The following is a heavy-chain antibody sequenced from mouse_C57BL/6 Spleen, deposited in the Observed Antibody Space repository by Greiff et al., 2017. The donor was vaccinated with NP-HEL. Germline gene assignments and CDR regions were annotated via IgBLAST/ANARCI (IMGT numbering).Heavy chain of an antibody. D-gene: IGHD2-10*01. Sequence: QVQLKQPGAELVKPGASVKLSCKASGYTFTSYWMHWVKQRPGRGLEWIGRIDPNSGGTKYNEKFKSKATLTVDKPSSTAYMQLSSLTSEDAAVYCCARSPSLRWYAMDYWGQGTSVTVSS. CDR1: GYTFTSYW. CDR3: ARSPSLRWYAMDY. J-gene: IGHJ4*01. CDR2: IDPNSGGT. V-gene: IGHV1-72*01.